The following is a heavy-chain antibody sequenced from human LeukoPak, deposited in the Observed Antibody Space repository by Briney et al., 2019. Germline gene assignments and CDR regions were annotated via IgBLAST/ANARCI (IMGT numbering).Heavy chain of an antibody. CDR1: GGSISSSSYY. J-gene: IGHJ4*02. CDR2: IYYSGST. CDR3: ARAPYYYDSSGYFDY. V-gene: IGHV4-39*07. D-gene: IGHD3-22*01. Sequence: PSETLSLTCTVSGGSISSSSYYWGWIRQPPGKGLEWIGSIYYSGSTYYNPSLKSRVTISVDRSKNQFSLKLSSVTAADTAVYYCARAPYYYDSSGYFDYWGQGTLVTVSS.